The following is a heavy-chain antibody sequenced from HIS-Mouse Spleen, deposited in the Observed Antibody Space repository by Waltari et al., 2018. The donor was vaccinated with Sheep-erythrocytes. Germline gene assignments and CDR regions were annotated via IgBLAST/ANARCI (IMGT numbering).Heavy chain of an antibody. CDR1: GGSISSGDSY. J-gene: IGHJ4*02. CDR3: ARALANWGSSFDY. CDR2: IYYSGST. V-gene: IGHV4-30-4*01. D-gene: IGHD7-27*01. Sequence: QVQLQESGPGLVKPSQTLSLTCTVPGGSISSGDSYWSWIRQPPGKGLEWIGYIYYSGSTYYNPSLKSRVTISVDTSKNQFSLKLSSVTAADTAVYYCARALANWGSSFDYWGQGTLVTVSS.